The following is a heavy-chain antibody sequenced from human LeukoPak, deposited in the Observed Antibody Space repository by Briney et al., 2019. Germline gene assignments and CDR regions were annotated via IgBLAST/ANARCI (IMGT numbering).Heavy chain of an antibody. V-gene: IGHV4-39*01. D-gene: IGHD6-19*01. CDR3: ARQDPYTTGWHFDY. CDR2: IYSSAST. CDR1: GGSISTSSYY. Sequence: PSEPLSLTCTVSGGSISTSSYYWGWIRQPPGKGLEWIGSIYSSASTYYNPSLKSRVTLSVDTPKNQFSLKLSSVTPADTAVYYCARQDPYTTGWHFDYWGQGTLVTVSS. J-gene: IGHJ4*02.